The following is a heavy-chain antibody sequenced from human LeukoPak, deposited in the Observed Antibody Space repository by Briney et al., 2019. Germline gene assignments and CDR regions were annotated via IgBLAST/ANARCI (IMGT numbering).Heavy chain of an antibody. CDR2: IIPTFGTS. D-gene: IGHD3-22*01. CDR1: GITFNSYA. V-gene: IGHV1-69*05. CDR3: SRDPGYDSTARPGC. Sequence: ASVKVSCKASGITFNSYAISLVRQAPGQGLEWMGGIIPTFGTSNYPQKFQGRVTITTGESTSTAYLELSKLRSDGTAVYFFSRDPGYDSTARPGCWGQGKLVTVSS. J-gene: IGHJ4*02.